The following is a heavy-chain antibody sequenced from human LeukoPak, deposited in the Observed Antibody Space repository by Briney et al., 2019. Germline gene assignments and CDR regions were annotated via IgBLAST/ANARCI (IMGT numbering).Heavy chain of an antibody. Sequence: SVKVSCKASGGTFSSYAISWLRQSPGQGLEWMGGIIPIFGTANYAQKFQSRVTITADESTSTAYMEVSSLRSEDTAVYYCARGIVVVAATLYYYYGMDVWGKGTTVTVSS. CDR3: ARGIVVVAATLYYYYGMDV. CDR1: GGTFSSYA. J-gene: IGHJ6*04. CDR2: IIPIFGTA. V-gene: IGHV1-69*13. D-gene: IGHD2-15*01.